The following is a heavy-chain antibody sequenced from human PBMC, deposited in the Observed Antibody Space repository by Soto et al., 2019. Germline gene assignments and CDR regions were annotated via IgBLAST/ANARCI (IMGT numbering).Heavy chain of an antibody. CDR2: ISSSSYI. V-gene: IGHV3-21*01. CDR3: ARGRRNSNYDFWSGYYPFGYYGTDV. D-gene: IGHD3-3*01. CDR1: GFTFSSYS. Sequence: GGSLRLSCAASGFTFSSYSMNWVRQAPGKGLEWVSSISSSSYIYYADSVKGRFTISRDNAKNSLYLQMNSLRAEDTAVYYCARGRRNSNYDFWSGYYPFGYYGTDVWGQGTTVTVSS. J-gene: IGHJ6*02.